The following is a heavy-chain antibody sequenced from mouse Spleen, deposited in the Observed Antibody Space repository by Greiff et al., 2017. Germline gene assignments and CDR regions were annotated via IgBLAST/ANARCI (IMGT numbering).Heavy chain of an antibody. V-gene: IGHV1-69*01. J-gene: IGHJ3*01. CDR1: GYTFTSYW. D-gene: IGHD3-2*01. CDR2: IDPSDSYT. Sequence: QVQLQQPGAELVMPGASVKLSCKASGYTFTSYWMHWVKQRPGQGLEWIGEIDPSDSYTNYNQKFKGKATLTVDKSSSTAYMQLSSLTSEDSAVYYCASGDSSGYAAWFAYWGQGTLVTVSA. CDR3: ASGDSSGYAAWFAY.